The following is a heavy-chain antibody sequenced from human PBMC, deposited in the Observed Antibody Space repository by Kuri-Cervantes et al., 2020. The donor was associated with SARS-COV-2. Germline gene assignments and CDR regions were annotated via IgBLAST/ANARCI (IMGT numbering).Heavy chain of an antibody. CDR1: GFTFSSYA. CDR3: ARAPRITIFGNDAFDI. Sequence: GESLKISCAASGFTFSSYAMHWVRQAPGKGLEWVAVISYDGSNKYYADSVKGRFTISRDNSKNTLYLQMNSLRAEDTAVYYCARAPRITIFGNDAFDIWGQGTMVTVSS. J-gene: IGHJ3*02. D-gene: IGHD3-3*01. V-gene: IGHV3-30-3*01. CDR2: ISYDGSNK.